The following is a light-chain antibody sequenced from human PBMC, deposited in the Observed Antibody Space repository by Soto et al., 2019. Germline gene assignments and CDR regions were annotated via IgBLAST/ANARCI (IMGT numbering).Light chain of an antibody. CDR2: EVT. CDR1: SSDVGGYHY. CDR3: SSYAGSNKLV. V-gene: IGLV2-8*01. J-gene: IGLJ2*01. Sequence: QSVLTQPPSASGSPGQSVTISCTGTSSDVGGYHYVSWYQQHPGKAPNLMIHEVTKRPSGVPDRFSGSKSGNTASLTVSGLQGEEEADYDCSSYAGSNKLVFGGGTKLTAL.